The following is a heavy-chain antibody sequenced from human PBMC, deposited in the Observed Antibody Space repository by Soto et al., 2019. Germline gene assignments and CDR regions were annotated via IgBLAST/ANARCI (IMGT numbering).Heavy chain of an antibody. CDR2: IDPSDSYT. J-gene: IGHJ5*02. Sequence: GESLKISCKGSGYSFTSYWISWVRQMPGKGLEWMGRIDPSDSYTNYSPSFQGHVTISADKSISTAYLQWSSLKASDTAMYYCARHFGPYDSSGYYYVPWGQGTLVTVSS. CDR3: ARHFGPYDSSGYYYVP. V-gene: IGHV5-10-1*01. CDR1: GYSFTSYW. D-gene: IGHD3-22*01.